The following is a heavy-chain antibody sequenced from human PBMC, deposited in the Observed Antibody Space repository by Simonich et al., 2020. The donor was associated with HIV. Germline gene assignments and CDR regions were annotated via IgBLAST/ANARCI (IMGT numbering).Heavy chain of an antibody. CDR2: IWYDGNIK. CDR3: VRRFDYGGDY. J-gene: IGHJ4*02. V-gene: IGHV3-33*01. CDR1: GFTFSSYG. Sequence: QVQLVESGGGVVQPGRSLRLSCAASGFTFSSYGMHWVRQAPAKGMEWEEFIWYDGNIKNKAHSVKGRFTISRDNAKNTLYLQMNSLRAEDTAMYYCVRRFDYGGDYWGQGTLVTVSS. D-gene: IGHD4-17*01.